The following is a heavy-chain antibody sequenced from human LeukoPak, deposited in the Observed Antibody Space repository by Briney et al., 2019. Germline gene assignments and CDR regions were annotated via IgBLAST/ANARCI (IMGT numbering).Heavy chain of an antibody. Sequence: SVKVSCTASGGTFSSYAISWVRQAPGQGLEWMGGIIPIFGTANYAQKFQGRVTITADESTSTAYMELSSLRSEDTAVYYCAGGPPRCGGDCYPSSNWGQGTLVTVSS. V-gene: IGHV1-69*13. CDR3: AGGPPRCGGDCYPSSN. CDR1: GGTFSSYA. D-gene: IGHD2-21*02. CDR2: IIPIFGTA. J-gene: IGHJ4*02.